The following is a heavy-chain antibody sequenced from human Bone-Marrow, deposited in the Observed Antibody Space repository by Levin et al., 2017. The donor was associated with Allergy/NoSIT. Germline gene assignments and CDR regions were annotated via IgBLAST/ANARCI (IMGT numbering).Heavy chain of an antibody. CDR1: GFTFSSYW. Sequence: SCAASGFTFSSYWMHWVRQAPGKGLVWVSRINSDGSSTSYADSVKGRFTISRDNAKNTLYLQMNSLRAEDTAVYYCARVIGGWELLGFDYWGQGTLVTVSS. CDR3: ARVIGGWELLGFDY. CDR2: INSDGSST. D-gene: IGHD1-26*01. J-gene: IGHJ4*02. V-gene: IGHV3-74*01.